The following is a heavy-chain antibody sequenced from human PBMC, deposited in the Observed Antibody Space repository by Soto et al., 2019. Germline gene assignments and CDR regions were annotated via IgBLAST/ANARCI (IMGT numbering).Heavy chain of an antibody. V-gene: IGHV3-73*01. CDR1: GFTFSGSA. CDR2: IRSKANSYAT. CDR3: LITMIVVADAFDI. Sequence: GSLRLSCAASGFTFSGSAMHWVRQASGKGLEWVGRIRSKANSYATAYAASVKGRFTISRDDSKNTAYLQMNSLKTEDTAVYYCLITMIVVADAFDIWGQGTMVTVSS. D-gene: IGHD3-22*01. J-gene: IGHJ3*02.